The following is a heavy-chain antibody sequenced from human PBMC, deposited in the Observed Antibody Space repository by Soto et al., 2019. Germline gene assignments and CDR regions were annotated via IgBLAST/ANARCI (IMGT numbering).Heavy chain of an antibody. CDR3: AKWAGGWSWSDY. D-gene: IGHD2-15*01. CDR1: GFTFSSYA. Sequence: GGSLRLSCAASGFTFSSYAMSWVRQAPGKGLEWVAGISGGGGSTYYAASVKGRFTISRDNSKNTLYGQMNSLTAEDTAVYYCAKWAGGWSWSDYWGQGTLVTVSS. J-gene: IGHJ4*02. V-gene: IGHV3-23*01. CDR2: ISGGGGST.